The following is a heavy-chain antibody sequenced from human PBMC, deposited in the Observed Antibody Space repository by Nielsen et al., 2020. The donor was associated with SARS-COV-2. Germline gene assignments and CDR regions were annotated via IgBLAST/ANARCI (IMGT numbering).Heavy chain of an antibody. CDR2: IDPSDSYT. D-gene: IGHD3-10*01. CDR1: GYSFTSYW. Sequence: GESLKISCKGSGYSFTSYWISWVRQMPGKGLEWMGRIDPSDSYTNYSPSFQGHVTISADKSISTAYLQWSSLKASDTAMYYCASRYLNYYGSGSYFTNYGMDVWGQGTTVTVSS. J-gene: IGHJ6*02. V-gene: IGHV5-10-1*01. CDR3: ASRYLNYYGSGSYFTNYGMDV.